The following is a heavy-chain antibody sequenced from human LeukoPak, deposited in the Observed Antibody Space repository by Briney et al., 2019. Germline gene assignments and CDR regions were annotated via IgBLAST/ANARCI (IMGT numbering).Heavy chain of an antibody. Sequence: PGGSLRLSCTASGFTFSGYSMNWIRQAPGKGLEWVSSFGTRSTSIYHAGSVKGRFTISRDNAKNSLYLQMNSLRDEDTAVYYCARDRRFQDPSGDYYYGMDVWGQGTTVTVSS. CDR1: GFTFSGYS. CDR3: ARDRRFQDPSGDYYYGMDV. D-gene: IGHD3-10*01. J-gene: IGHJ6*02. CDR2: FGTRSTSI. V-gene: IGHV3-48*02.